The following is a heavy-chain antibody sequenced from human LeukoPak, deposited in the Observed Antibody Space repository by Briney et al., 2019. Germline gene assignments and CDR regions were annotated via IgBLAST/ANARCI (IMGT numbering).Heavy chain of an antibody. J-gene: IGHJ4*02. CDR1: GFTFSSSW. CDR3: VRDLSFSPDS. CDR2: ISPDGSYT. V-gene: IGHV3-74*01. Sequence: GGSLRLSCAASGFTFSSSWMHWVRQVPGKGLVWVSHISPDGSYTDYADSVKGRFIISRDNAKNTMSLQMNSLRAEDTAVYYCVRDLSFSPDSWGQGTLVRVSS.